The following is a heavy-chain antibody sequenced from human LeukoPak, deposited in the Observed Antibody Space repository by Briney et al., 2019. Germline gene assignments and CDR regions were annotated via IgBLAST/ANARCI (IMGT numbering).Heavy chain of an antibody. CDR2: TRNKANSYTT. Sequence: PGGSLRLSCEASGFTFSIYEVNWVRQAPGKGLEWVGRTRNKANSYTTEYAASVKGRFTISRDDSKNSLYLQMNSLKTEDTAVYYCARGRDKGPYYFDYWGQGTLVTVSS. D-gene: IGHD2-15*01. CDR3: ARGRDKGPYYFDY. V-gene: IGHV3-72*01. J-gene: IGHJ4*02. CDR1: GFTFSIYE.